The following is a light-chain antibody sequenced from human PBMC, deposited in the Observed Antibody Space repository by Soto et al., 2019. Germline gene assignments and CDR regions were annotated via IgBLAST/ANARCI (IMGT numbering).Light chain of an antibody. CDR3: QQYNSYPS. V-gene: IGKV1-5*03. CDR2: KAS. CDR1: QSISSW. Sequence: DIQMTQSPSTLSASVGDRVTITCRASQSISSWLAWYQQKPGKAPKLLIYKASSLERGVPSRFSGSGSGTEFTLTISSLQPDDFATDYCQQYNSYPSFGGGTMVEIK. J-gene: IGKJ4*01.